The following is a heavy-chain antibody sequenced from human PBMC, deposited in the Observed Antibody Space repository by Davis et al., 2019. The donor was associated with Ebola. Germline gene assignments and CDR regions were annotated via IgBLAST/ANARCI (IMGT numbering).Heavy chain of an antibody. D-gene: IGHD6-13*01. CDR3: ARAGRSSWYFDY. Sequence: GSLRLSCTVSGGSISSSSYYWGWIRQPPGKGLEWIGYIYYSGSARYNPSLKSRVTISVDASRSQFSLNLSSVTAADTAVYYCARAGRSSWYFDYWGQGTLVTVSS. CDR2: IYYSGSA. CDR1: GGSISSSSYY. J-gene: IGHJ4*02. V-gene: IGHV4-61*05.